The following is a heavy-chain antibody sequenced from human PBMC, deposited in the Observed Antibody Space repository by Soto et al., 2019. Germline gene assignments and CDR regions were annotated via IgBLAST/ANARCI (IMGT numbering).Heavy chain of an antibody. D-gene: IGHD1-26*01. Sequence: QITLKASGPPLVKPTQTLTVTCTFSGFSLSTSGAGVGWIRQSPGKAPEWLALISWKDEKRYNPGLKRRLTITKDTSENQVVLTMPDLDPVYTASYFCAHRYGGNYYRWYFDFCGQGTLVNVSS. CDR2: ISWKDEK. V-gene: IGHV2-5*01. J-gene: IGHJ4*02. CDR1: GFSLSTSGAG. CDR3: AHRYGGNYYRWYFDF.